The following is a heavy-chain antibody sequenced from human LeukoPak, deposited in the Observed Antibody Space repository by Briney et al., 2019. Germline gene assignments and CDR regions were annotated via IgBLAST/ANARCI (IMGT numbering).Heavy chain of an antibody. CDR1: GGTFSSYA. J-gene: IGHJ4*02. Sequence: SVKVSCKAFGGTFSSYAISWVRQAPGQGLEWMGRIIPILGIANYAQKFQGRVTITADKSTSTAYMELSSLRSEDTAVYYCARSYYYDSSGYYLLFDFWGQGTLVTVSS. CDR3: ARSYYYDSSGYYLLFDF. CDR2: IIPILGIA. V-gene: IGHV1-69*04. D-gene: IGHD3-22*01.